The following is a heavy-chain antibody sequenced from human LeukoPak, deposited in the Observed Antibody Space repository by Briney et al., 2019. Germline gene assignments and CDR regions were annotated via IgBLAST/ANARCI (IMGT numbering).Heavy chain of an antibody. V-gene: IGHV3-23*01. CDR1: GLTFSSYP. Sequence: GGSLRLSCAASGLTFSSYPMNWVRQAPGRGLEWVSGISGSGDSTYYADSVKGRFTISRDNSKNTLYLQMNSLRAENTAVYYCAKDWGYWGQGTLVTVSS. D-gene: IGHD3-16*01. CDR2: ISGSGDST. CDR3: AKDWGY. J-gene: IGHJ4*02.